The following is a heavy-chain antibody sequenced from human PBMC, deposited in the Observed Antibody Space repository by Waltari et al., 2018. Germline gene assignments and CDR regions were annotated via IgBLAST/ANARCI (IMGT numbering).Heavy chain of an antibody. CDR2: IKEDGSEK. J-gene: IGHJ4*02. CDR3: ARGYPGGWNY. D-gene: IGHD3-16*01. CDR1: GLTLRSYW. Sequence: EVQLVESGGGLVQPGGSLRLSCAASGLTLRSYWMSWVRQAPGKGLEWVANIKEDGSEKYYVDSVKGRFTISRDNAKDSLYLQMDSLRAEDTAVYYCARGYPGGWNYWGQGTLVTVSS. V-gene: IGHV3-7*01.